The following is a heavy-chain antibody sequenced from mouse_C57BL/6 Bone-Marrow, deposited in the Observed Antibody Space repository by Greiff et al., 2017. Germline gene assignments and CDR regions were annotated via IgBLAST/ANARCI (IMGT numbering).Heavy chain of an antibody. CDR2: IDPSDSYT. CDR3: ARDDYGSSYWYFDV. D-gene: IGHD1-1*01. V-gene: IGHV1-59*01. J-gene: IGHJ1*03. CDR1: GYTFTSYW. Sequence: QVQLQQPGAELVRPGTSVKLSCKASGYTFTSYWMHWVKQRPGQGLEWIGVIDPSDSYTNYNQKFKGKATLTVDTSSSTAYMQLSSLTSEDSAVYYCARDDYGSSYWYFDVWGTGTTVTVSS.